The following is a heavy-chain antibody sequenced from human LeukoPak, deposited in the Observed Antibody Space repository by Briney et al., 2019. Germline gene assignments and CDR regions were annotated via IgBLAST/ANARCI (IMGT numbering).Heavy chain of an antibody. Sequence: GGSLRLSCVASGSTFTTYNMNWVRQAPGKGPQWVSSISPSSGTIHYADSVKGRFTISRDNAKNSLYLQMTSLRAEDTAVYYCARKIGYYFHPCDSWGQGTLVTVSS. D-gene: IGHD3-22*01. J-gene: IGHJ4*02. CDR2: ISPSSGTI. CDR1: GSTFTTYN. V-gene: IGHV3-48*01. CDR3: ARKIGYYFHPCDS.